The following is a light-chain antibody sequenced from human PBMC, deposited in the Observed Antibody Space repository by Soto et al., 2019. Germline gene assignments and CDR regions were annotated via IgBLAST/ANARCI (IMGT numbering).Light chain of an antibody. CDR3: QQYNDWLWT. Sequence: EIVLTQSPATLSASPGERVTLSCRATQSVTYNLAWYQQKPGQAPRLLIYGAYTRPTGIPARFSGRGSGTEFTLTITSLQSEDFAVYYCQQYNDWLWTVGQGTKVEIK. V-gene: IGKV3-15*01. J-gene: IGKJ1*01. CDR2: GAY. CDR1: QSVTYN.